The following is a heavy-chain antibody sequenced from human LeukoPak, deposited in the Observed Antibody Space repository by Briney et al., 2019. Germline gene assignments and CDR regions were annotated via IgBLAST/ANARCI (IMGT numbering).Heavy chain of an antibody. D-gene: IGHD6-6*01. J-gene: IGHJ3*02. CDR3: ASYRFGSSFAFDI. CDR2: IYSGGST. CDR1: GFTVSTNY. V-gene: IGHV3-66*01. Sequence: GGSLRLSCGASGFTVSTNYMSWVRQAPGKGLEWVSIIYSGGSTYYADSVKGRFTISRDNSKNTLYLQMNSLRAEDTAVYYCASYRFGSSFAFDIWGQGTMVTVSS.